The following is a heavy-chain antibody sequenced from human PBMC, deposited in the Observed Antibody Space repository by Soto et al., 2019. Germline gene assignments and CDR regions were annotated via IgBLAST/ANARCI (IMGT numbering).Heavy chain of an antibody. CDR3: AKDRVGSNYIWSSVAFDI. J-gene: IGHJ3*02. V-gene: IGHV3-23*01. CDR2: ISGSGGST. CDR1: GFTFSSYA. Sequence: GGSLRLSCAASGFTFSSYAMSWVRQAPGKGLEWVSAISGSGGSTYYADSVKGRFTISRDNSKNTLYLQMNSLRAEDTAVYYCAKDRVGSNYIWSSVAFDIWGQGTMVTVSS. D-gene: IGHD3-16*01.